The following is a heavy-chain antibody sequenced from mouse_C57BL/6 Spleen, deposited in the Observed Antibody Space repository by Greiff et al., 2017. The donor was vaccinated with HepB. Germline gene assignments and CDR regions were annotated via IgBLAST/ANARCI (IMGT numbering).Heavy chain of an antibody. Sequence: QVQLQQSGPELVKPGASVKISCKASGYAFSSSWMNWVKQRPGKGLEWIGRIYPGDGDTNYNGKFKGKATLTADKSSSTAYMQLSSLTSEDSAVSFCARLQGGAFDYWGQGTTLTVSS. CDR3: ARLQGGAFDY. D-gene: IGHD6-1*01. V-gene: IGHV1-82*01. J-gene: IGHJ2*01. CDR1: GYAFSSSW. CDR2: IYPGDGDT.